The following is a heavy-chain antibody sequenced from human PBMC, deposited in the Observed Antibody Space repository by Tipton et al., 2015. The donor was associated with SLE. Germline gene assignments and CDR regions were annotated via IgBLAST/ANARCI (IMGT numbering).Heavy chain of an antibody. Sequence: LVQPSQTLSLTCAVYGESFNGYFWTWIRQPPGKGLEWIAEIIHSGVTNYNPSLRSRVSISVDMSKNQFSLKLSSVTAADTAVYYSARALGITIFGVVIVGAFDIWGQGTMVTVSS. J-gene: IGHJ3*02. D-gene: IGHD3-3*01. CDR3: ARALGITIFGVVIVGAFDI. CDR2: IIHSGVT. CDR1: GESFNGYF. V-gene: IGHV4-34*12.